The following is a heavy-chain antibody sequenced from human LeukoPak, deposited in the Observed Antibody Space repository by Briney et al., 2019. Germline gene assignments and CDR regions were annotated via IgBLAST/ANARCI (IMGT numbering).Heavy chain of an antibody. V-gene: IGHV4-38-2*02. J-gene: IGHJ4*02. CDR3: AGKYYYDPSGYFYVDY. Sequence: PPETLSLTCTVSGYSISSGYYWGWIRQSPGKGLEWIGSIYHSGSTYYNPSLKSRVTISIDTSKNQFSLKLRSVTAADTAVYYCAGKYYYDPSGYFYVDYWGQGTLATVSS. CDR1: GYSISSGYY. D-gene: IGHD3-22*01. CDR2: IYHSGST.